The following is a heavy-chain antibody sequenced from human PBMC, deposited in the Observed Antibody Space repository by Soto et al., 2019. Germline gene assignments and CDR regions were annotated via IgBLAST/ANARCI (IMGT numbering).Heavy chain of an antibody. CDR3: ARGHYYDSSGHDY. CDR2: INPNSGGT. CDR1: GYTFTGYY. Sequence: GASVKVSCKASGYTFTGYYMHWVRQAPGQGLEWMGWINPNSGGTNYAQRFQGRVTMTRDTSISTAYMELSRLRSDDTAVYYCARGHYYDSSGHDYWGQGTLVTVSS. V-gene: IGHV1-2*02. D-gene: IGHD3-22*01. J-gene: IGHJ4*02.